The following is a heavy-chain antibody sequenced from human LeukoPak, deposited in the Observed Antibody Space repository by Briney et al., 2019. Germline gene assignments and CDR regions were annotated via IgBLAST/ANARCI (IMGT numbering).Heavy chain of an antibody. CDR1: GFTFSSYA. CDR3: GSSRRINASLYYYMDV. CDR2: IRSTGDST. J-gene: IGHJ6*03. V-gene: IGHV3-23*01. D-gene: IGHD2-15*01. Sequence: PGGSLRLSCAASGFTFSSYAITWVRQAPGKGLEWVSSIRSTGDSTFYADSVKGRFTISRDNSKNTVYLLMNSLRTEDTAVYYCGSSRRINASLYYYMDVWGKGTTVTVSS.